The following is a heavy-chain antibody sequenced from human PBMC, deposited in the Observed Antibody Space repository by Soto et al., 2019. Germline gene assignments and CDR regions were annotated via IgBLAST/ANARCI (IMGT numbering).Heavy chain of an antibody. J-gene: IGHJ5*02. D-gene: IGHD6-13*01. CDR2: IYWNDDK. CDR1: GFSLSTSGVG. V-gene: IGHV2-5*01. Sequence: GSGPTLVNPTQTLTLTCTFSGFSLSTSGVGVGWIRQPPGKALEWLALIYWNDDKRYSPSLKSRLTITKDTSKNQVVLTMTNMDPVDTATYYCAHTTLRYISSSWSLSGGWFDPWGQGTLVTVSS. CDR3: AHTTLRYISSSWSLSGGWFDP.